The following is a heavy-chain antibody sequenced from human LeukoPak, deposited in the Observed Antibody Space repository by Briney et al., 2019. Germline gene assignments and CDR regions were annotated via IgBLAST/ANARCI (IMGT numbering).Heavy chain of an antibody. CDR3: ARDLSWHSNYEGEIDY. CDR2: ISAYNGNT. V-gene: IGHV1-18*01. D-gene: IGHD4-4*01. CDR1: GYTFTSYG. J-gene: IGHJ4*02. Sequence: ASVKVSCKASGYTFTSYGISWVRQAPGQGLEWMGWISAYNGNTNYAQKLQGRVTMTTDTSTSTAYMELRSLRSDDTAAYYCARDLSWHSNYEGEIDYWGQGTLVTVSS.